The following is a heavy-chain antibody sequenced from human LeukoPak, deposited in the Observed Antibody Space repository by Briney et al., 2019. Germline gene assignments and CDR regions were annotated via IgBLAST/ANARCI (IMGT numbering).Heavy chain of an antibody. D-gene: IGHD3-22*01. CDR2: INHSGST. J-gene: IGHJ4*02. Sequence: PSETLSLTCAVYGGSFSGYYWSWIRQPPGKGLEWIGEINHSGSTNYNPSLKSRVTISVDTSKNQFSLKLSSVTAADTAVYYCARNGPYDSSGYPYGDYWGQGTLVTVSS. CDR1: GGSFSGYY. V-gene: IGHV4-34*01. CDR3: ARNGPYDSSGYPYGDY.